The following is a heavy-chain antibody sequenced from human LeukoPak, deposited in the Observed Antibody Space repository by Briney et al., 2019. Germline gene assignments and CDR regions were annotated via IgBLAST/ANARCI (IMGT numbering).Heavy chain of an antibody. Sequence: GGSLRLSCVASGFTFENYAMKWVRQAPGKGLEWVSAISGTSGNTFYADSVKGRFTISRDNSKNTLYLQMTSLRAVDTAIYYSTKGDCSGGDCYGGADYWGQGTLIIVSS. CDR3: TKGDCSGGDCYGGADY. D-gene: IGHD2-21*02. J-gene: IGHJ4*02. V-gene: IGHV3-23*01. CDR1: GFTFENYA. CDR2: ISGTSGNT.